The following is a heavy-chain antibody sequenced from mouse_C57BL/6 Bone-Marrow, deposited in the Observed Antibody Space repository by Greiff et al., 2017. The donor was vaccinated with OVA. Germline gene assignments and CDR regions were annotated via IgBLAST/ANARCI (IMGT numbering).Heavy chain of an antibody. J-gene: IGHJ1*03. CDR3: ARGGLDWYSDV. D-gene: IGHD3-3*01. CDR2: INPYNGGT. CDR1: GYTFTNYW. V-gene: IGHV1-26*01. Sequence: EVQLQQPGAELVMPGASVKLSCKASGYTFTNYWMHWVKQRHGQSLEWIGDINPYNGGTSYNQKFKGKATLTVDKSSSTAYMELRSLTSEDSAVDDCARGGLDWYSDVWGTGTTVTVSS.